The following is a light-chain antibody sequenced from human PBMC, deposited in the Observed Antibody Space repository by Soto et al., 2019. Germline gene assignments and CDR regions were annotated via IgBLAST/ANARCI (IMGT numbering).Light chain of an antibody. Sequence: EIVLTQSPATLSLSPGERATLSCRASQSVGKYLTWYQQKPGQAPRLLIYDASSRATGIPAMFSGSGSGTDFTLTISGLEPEDVAVYYCQQRSNWPLSFTFGPETKVDIK. CDR2: DAS. CDR1: QSVGKY. V-gene: IGKV3-11*01. CDR3: QQRSNWPLSFT. J-gene: IGKJ3*01.